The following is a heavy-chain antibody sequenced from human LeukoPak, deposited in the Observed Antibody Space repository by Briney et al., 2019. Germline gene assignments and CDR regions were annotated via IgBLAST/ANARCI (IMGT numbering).Heavy chain of an antibody. CDR3: ARGWRYHIY. J-gene: IGHJ4*02. D-gene: IGHD2-21*01. V-gene: IGHV3-7*05. CDR1: RLTYSSFG. Sequence: GRSLRLSCAASRLTYSSFGMHWVRQAPRKGLEWVANIKEDGSEKYHVDSVKGRLTISRDNANNSLYLQMNSPRVEDTAVYYCARGWRYHIYWGQGTLVTVSS. CDR2: IKEDGSEK.